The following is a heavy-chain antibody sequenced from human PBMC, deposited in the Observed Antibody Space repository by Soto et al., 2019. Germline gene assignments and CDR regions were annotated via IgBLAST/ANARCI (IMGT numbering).Heavy chain of an antibody. Sequence: QVQLQESGPGLVKPSETLSLTCTVSGGSISSYYWSWIRQPPGKGLEWIGYIYYSGSTNYNPSLKSRVTISVDTSKNQFSLKLSSVTAADTAVYYCARRKVGRGPATGPPAVYMDVWGKGTTVTVSS. V-gene: IGHV4-59*08. D-gene: IGHD5-12*01. J-gene: IGHJ6*03. CDR1: GGSISSYY. CDR2: IYYSGST. CDR3: ARRKVGRGPATGPPAVYMDV.